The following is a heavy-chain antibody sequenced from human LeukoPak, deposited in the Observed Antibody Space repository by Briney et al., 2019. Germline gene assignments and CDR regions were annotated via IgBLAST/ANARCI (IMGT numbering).Heavy chain of an antibody. CDR3: ARVEGPSIFGVVDY. V-gene: IGHV1-18*01. J-gene: IGHJ4*02. CDR1: GYTFISHG. D-gene: IGHD3-3*02. CDR2: ISAYNGDT. Sequence: ASVKVSCKASGYTFISHGNIWVRQAPGQGLEWMGWISAYNGDTNYAQKFQGRVTMTTDTSTSTAYMEVRNLRSDDTAVYYCARVEGPSIFGVVDYWGQGTLVTVSS.